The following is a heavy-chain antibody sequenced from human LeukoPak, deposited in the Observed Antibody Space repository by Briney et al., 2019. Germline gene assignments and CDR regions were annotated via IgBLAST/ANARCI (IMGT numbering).Heavy chain of an antibody. Sequence: GTSLRLSCAASGFTFSSYGMHWVRQAPGKGLDWVAVIWHDGSKTSYADSVKGRFTISRDDSKNKLYLQMNSLRAEDTAVYYCAREASGYYRDFWGQETLVTVSS. V-gene: IGHV3-33*01. J-gene: IGHJ4*02. CDR1: GFTFSSYG. CDR2: IWHDGSKT. CDR3: AREASGYYRDF. D-gene: IGHD3-3*01.